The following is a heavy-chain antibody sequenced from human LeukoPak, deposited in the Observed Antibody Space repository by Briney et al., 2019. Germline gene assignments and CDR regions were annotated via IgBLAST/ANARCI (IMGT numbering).Heavy chain of an antibody. Sequence: SETLSLTCAVYGGSFSGYYWSWIRQPPGKGLEWIGEINHSGSTNYNPSLKSRVTISVDTSKNPFSLKLSSVTAADTAVYYCATLTGYSSESWFDPWGQGILVTVSS. V-gene: IGHV4-34*01. J-gene: IGHJ5*02. CDR1: GGSFSGYY. D-gene: IGHD3-9*01. CDR3: ATLTGYSSESWFDP. CDR2: INHSGST.